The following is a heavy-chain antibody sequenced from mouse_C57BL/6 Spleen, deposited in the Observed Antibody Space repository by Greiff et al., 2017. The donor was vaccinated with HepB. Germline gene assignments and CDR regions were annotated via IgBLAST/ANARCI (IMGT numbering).Heavy chain of an antibody. D-gene: IGHD2-3*01. CDR1: GFTFSDYY. CDR2: INYDGSST. V-gene: IGHV5-16*01. Sequence: EVKVVESEGGLVQPGSSMKLSCTASGFTFSDYYMAWVRQVPEKGLEWVANINYDGSSTYYLDSLKSRFIISRDNAKNILYLQMSSLKSEDTATYYCARRGDGYSWYFDVWGTGTTVTVSS. CDR3: ARRGDGYSWYFDV. J-gene: IGHJ1*03.